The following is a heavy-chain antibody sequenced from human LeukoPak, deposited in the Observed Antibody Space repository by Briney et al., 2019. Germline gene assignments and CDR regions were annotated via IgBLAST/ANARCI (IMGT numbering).Heavy chain of an antibody. CDR1: GYTFTGYY. CDR2: INPNSGGT. D-gene: IGHD6-19*01. J-gene: IGHJ5*02. Sequence: ASVKVSCKASGYTFTGYYIHWVRQAPGQGLEWMGWINPNSGGTNYAQKFQGRVTMTRDTSISTAYMGLSRLRSDDTAVYYCARDQRYSSGWWSWFDPWGQGTMVTVSS. CDR3: ARDQRYSSGWWSWFDP. V-gene: IGHV1-2*02.